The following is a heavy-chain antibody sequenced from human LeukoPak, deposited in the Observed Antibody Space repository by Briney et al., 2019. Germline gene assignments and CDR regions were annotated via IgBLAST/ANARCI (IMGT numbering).Heavy chain of an antibody. J-gene: IGHJ6*03. CDR1: GFSLSSYW. CDR3: ATLPWVAAGGTTYSYYMDL. D-gene: IGHD1-1*01. V-gene: IGHV3-7*03. CDR2: IKRDGTEK. Sequence: GGSLRLSCVASGFSLSSYWMTWVRQDAGKGLEWVANIKRDGTEKYYVDSVKGRFPISRDNAKNSLYLQMDNLRADDTAVYYCATLPWVAAGGTTYSYYMDLWGKGTTVIVSS.